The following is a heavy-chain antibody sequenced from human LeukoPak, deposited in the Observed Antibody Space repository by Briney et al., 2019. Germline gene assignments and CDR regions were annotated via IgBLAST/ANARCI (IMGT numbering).Heavy chain of an antibody. CDR3: AKGRSDYGDYLSYYYYYMDV. D-gene: IGHD4-17*01. J-gene: IGHJ6*03. CDR2: ISGSGGST. CDR1: GFTFSRYD. Sequence: GGSLRLSCAASGFTFSRYDMSWVRQAPGKGLEWVSAISGSGGSTYYADSVKGRFTISRDNSKNTVYLQMNSLRAEDTAVYYCAKGRSDYGDYLSYYYYYMDVWGKGTTVTISS. V-gene: IGHV3-23*01.